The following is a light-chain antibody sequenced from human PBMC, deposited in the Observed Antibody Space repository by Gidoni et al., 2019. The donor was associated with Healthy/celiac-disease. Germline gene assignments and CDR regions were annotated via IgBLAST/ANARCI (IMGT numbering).Light chain of an antibody. Sequence: QSVLTQPPSASGTPGQRVTISCSGSRSNIGSNYVYWYQQLPGTAPKLLLYTNNQRPSCVPDRFSGSKSGTSASLAISGLRSEDEADYYCAAWDDSLSGPVFGGGTKLTVL. CDR3: AAWDDSLSGPV. CDR1: RSNIGSNY. CDR2: TNN. J-gene: IGLJ3*02. V-gene: IGLV1-47*02.